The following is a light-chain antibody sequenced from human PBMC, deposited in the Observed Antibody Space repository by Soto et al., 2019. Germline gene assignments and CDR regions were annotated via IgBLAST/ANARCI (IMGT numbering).Light chain of an antibody. Sequence: EVVMTQSPATLSVSPVEVASLSFIAIQGIGDTLAWYQPTPGQAPRLLIYGASTRATGIPARFSGRGSGTEFTLTISSLQSEDIAVYYCQQYNKWPQTFGQGTKVDIK. CDR3: QQYNKWPQT. CDR2: GAS. V-gene: IGKV3-15*01. CDR1: QGIGDT. J-gene: IGKJ1*01.